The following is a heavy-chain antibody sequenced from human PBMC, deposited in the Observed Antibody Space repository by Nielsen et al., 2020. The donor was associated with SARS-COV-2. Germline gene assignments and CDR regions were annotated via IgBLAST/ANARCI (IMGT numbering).Heavy chain of an antibody. V-gene: IGHV4-4*02. CDR1: GGSISSSNW. D-gene: IGHD5-18*01. CDR3: ARGERKYSYGRPGYYYYYMDV. J-gene: IGHJ6*03. CDR2: IYHSGST. Sequence: SETLSLTCAVSGGSISSSNWWSWVRQPPGKGLEWIGEIYHSGSTNYNPSLKSRVTISVDKSKNQFSLKLSSVTAADTAVYYCARGERKYSYGRPGYYYYYMDVWGKGTTVTVSS.